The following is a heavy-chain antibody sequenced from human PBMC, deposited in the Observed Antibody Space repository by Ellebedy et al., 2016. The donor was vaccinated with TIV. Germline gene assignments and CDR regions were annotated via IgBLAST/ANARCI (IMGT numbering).Heavy chain of an antibody. Sequence: GESLKISCAASGFTFSNYWMNWVRQAPGKGLEWLANIKEDGSHKKCVDSVKGRFTVSRDNAKNSLYLQMDSLRVEDTAVYYCARGTKEPGTDYWGQGTLVTVSS. CDR3: ARGTKEPGTDY. CDR1: GFTFSNYW. J-gene: IGHJ4*02. D-gene: IGHD6-13*01. V-gene: IGHV3-7*01. CDR2: IKEDGSHK.